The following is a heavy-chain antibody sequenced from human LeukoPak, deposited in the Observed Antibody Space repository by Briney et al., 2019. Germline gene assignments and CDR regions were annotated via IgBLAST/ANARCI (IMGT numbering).Heavy chain of an antibody. Sequence: SETLSLTCAVYGGSFSGYYWSWIRQPPGKGLEWIGEINHSGSTNYNPSLKSRVTISVDTSKNQFSLKLSSVTAADTAVYYCARVRFYSSGWYLTNGGYWYFDLWGRGTLVTASS. CDR1: GGSFSGYY. CDR2: INHSGST. CDR3: ARVRFYSSGWYLTNGGYWYFDL. J-gene: IGHJ2*01. D-gene: IGHD6-19*01. V-gene: IGHV4-34*01.